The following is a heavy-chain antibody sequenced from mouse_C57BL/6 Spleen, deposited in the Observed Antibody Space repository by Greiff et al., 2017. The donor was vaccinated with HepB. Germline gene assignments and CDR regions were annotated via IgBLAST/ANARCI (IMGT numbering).Heavy chain of an antibody. D-gene: IGHD2-4*01. CDR1: GYTFTDYN. Sequence: EVQLQQSGPELVKPGASVKMSCKASGYTFTDYNMHWVKQSHGKSLEWIGYINPKNGGTSYNQKFKGKATLTVNKSSSTAYMELRRRTSEDSGVYYCARDDYDWYFDYWGQGTTLTVSS. CDR2: INPKNGGT. CDR3: ARDDYDWYFDY. V-gene: IGHV1-22*01. J-gene: IGHJ2*01.